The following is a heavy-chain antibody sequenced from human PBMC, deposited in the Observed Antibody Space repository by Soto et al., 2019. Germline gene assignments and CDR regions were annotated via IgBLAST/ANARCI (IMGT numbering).Heavy chain of an antibody. D-gene: IGHD5-12*01. Sequence: SETLSLSCTVSGGSITSYYWSWIRQPPGKGLEWIGFIYYSGSTSYNPSLKSRVSISVDTSKNQFSLKLSSVTAADTAVYYCARQVTTIYYYFDYWGQGALVTVS. J-gene: IGHJ4*02. V-gene: IGHV4-59*08. CDR2: IYYSGST. CDR1: GGSITSYY. CDR3: ARQVTTIYYYFDY.